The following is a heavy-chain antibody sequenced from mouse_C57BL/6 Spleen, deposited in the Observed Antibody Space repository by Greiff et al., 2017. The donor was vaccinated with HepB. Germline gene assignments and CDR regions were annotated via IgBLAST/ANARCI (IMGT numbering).Heavy chain of an antibody. CDR2: INPNNGGT. CDR1: GYTFTDYY. J-gene: IGHJ3*01. V-gene: IGHV1-26*01. CDR3: ARGGYYYCSPVAY. Sequence: VQLQQSGPELVKPGASVKISCKASGYTFTDYYMNWVKQSHGKSLEWIGDINPNNGGTSYNQKFKGKATLTVDKSSSTAYMELRSLTSEDSAVYYCARGGYYYCSPVAYWGQGTLVTVSA. D-gene: IGHD1-1*01.